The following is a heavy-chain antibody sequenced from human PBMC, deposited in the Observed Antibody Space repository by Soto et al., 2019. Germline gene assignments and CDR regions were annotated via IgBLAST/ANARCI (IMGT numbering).Heavy chain of an antibody. V-gene: IGHV3-23*01. Sequence: EVQLLESGGGFVQPGGSLRLSCAASGFTFSSCAMTWVRQAPGKGLEWVSTITGGNTYYAASVKGRFTISRDNYKNTLYLQMSSLRAEDTALYYCAKDKERGGYDSDFDSWGQGTLVTVSS. J-gene: IGHJ4*02. CDR3: AKDKERGGYDSDFDS. CDR2: ITGGNT. D-gene: IGHD3-3*01. CDR1: GFTFSSCA.